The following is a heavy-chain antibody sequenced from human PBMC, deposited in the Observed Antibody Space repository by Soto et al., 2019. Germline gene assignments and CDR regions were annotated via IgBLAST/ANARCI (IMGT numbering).Heavy chain of an antibody. CDR1: GGSISSSSYY. J-gene: IGHJ6*02. V-gene: IGHV4-39*01. D-gene: IGHD6-25*01. Sequence: SETLSLTCTVSGGSISSSSYYWGWIPQPPGKGLEWIGSIYYSGSTYYNPSLKSRVTISVDTSKNQFSLKLSSVTAADTAVYYCARHLGYSSGWRTIPYGMDVWGQGTTVTVSS. CDR2: IYYSGST. CDR3: ARHLGYSSGWRTIPYGMDV.